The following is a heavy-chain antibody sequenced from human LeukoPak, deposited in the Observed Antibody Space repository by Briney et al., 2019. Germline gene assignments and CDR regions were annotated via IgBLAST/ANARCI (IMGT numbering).Heavy chain of an antibody. CDR3: ARDTAYYDSSGYGY. CDR2: ISSSSSYI. D-gene: IGHD3-22*01. Sequence: PGGSLRLSCAASGFTFSSYSMNWVRQAPGKGLEWVSPISSSSSYIYYADSVKGRFTISRDNAKNSLYLQMNSLRAEDTAVYYCARDTAYYDSSGYGYWGQGTLVTVSS. V-gene: IGHV3-21*01. CDR1: GFTFSSYS. J-gene: IGHJ4*02.